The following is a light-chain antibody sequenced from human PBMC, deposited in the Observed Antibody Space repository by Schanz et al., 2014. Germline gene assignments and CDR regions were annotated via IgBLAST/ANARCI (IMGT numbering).Light chain of an antibody. V-gene: IGKV3-15*01. Sequence: EIVLTQSPGTLSLSPGERATLSCRASQSVRSTYLAWYQQKPGQAPRLLIYGASTRATGIQARFSGSGSGTEFTLTISSLQSEDFAVYYCQQYNNWPPPYTFGQGTKLEIK. CDR3: QQYNNWPPPYT. CDR2: GAS. J-gene: IGKJ2*01. CDR1: QSVRSTY.